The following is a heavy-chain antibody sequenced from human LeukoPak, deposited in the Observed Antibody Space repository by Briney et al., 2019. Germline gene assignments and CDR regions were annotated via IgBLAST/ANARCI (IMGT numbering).Heavy chain of an antibody. Sequence: GGSLRLSCAASGFTFSNYWMSWVRQAPGKGLEWVANIKQDGSEKNYVDSVKGRFTISRDNAKNSLYLQMNSLRAEDTAVYYCAKGRSYYYDSSGYYNYYYYYYMDVWGKGTTVTVSS. V-gene: IGHV3-7*01. D-gene: IGHD3-22*01. CDR2: IKQDGSEK. CDR3: AKGRSYYYDSSGYYNYYYYYYMDV. CDR1: GFTFSNYW. J-gene: IGHJ6*03.